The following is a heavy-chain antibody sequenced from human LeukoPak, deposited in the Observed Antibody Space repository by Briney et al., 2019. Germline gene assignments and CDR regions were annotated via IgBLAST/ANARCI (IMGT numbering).Heavy chain of an antibody. J-gene: IGHJ4*02. D-gene: IGHD5-12*01. CDR2: IYYSGST. CDR1: GGSISSYY. Sequence: PSETLSLTCTVSGGSISSYYWSWIRQPPGKGLEWIGYIYYSGSTNYNPSLKSRVTISVDTSKNQFSLKLSSVTAADTAVYYCARQAYSGYAYWGQGTLVTVSS. CDR3: ARQAYSGYAY. V-gene: IGHV4-59*08.